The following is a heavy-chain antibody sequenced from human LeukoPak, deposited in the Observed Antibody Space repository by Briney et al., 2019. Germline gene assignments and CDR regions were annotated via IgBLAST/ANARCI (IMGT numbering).Heavy chain of an antibody. CDR2: ISSSSSYI. CDR1: GFTFSSYS. J-gene: IGHJ6*02. V-gene: IGHV3-21*01. D-gene: IGHD6-13*01. Sequence: GGSLSLSCAASGFTFSSYSMNWVRQAPGKGLEWVSSISSSSSYIYYADSVKGRFTISRDNAKNSLYLQMNSLRAEDTAVYYCARAPGNIAAAGYYYYGMDVWGQGTTVTVSS. CDR3: ARAPGNIAAAGYYYYGMDV.